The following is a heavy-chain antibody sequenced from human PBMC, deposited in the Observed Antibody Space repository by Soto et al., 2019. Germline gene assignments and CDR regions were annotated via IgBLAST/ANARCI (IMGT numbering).Heavy chain of an antibody. CDR3: VRAADFWSGFEYCYYGIDV. Sequence: GGSLRLSCAASGFTVSSKYMSWVRQAPGKGLEWVSVIYGGGRTYYADSVKGRFTISRGNSKNTLYLQMNSLRAEDTAVYYCVRAADFWSGFEYCYYGIDVWGKGTTVTVCS. D-gene: IGHD3-3*01. CDR2: IYGGGRT. V-gene: IGHV3-53*01. J-gene: IGHJ6*04. CDR1: GFTVSSKY.